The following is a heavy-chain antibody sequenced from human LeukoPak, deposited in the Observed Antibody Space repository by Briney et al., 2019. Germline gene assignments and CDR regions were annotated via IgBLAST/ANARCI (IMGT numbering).Heavy chain of an antibody. D-gene: IGHD6-6*01. J-gene: IGHJ4*02. CDR1: GCTFTSYA. Sequence: ASVKVSCKASGCTFTSYAMNWVRQAPGQGLEWMGWINTNTGNPTYAQGFTGRFVFSLDTSVSTAYLQISSLKAEDTAVYYCAREVAPKQLVRGSYDYWGQGTLVTVSS. CDR3: AREVAPKQLVRGSYDY. CDR2: INTNTGNP. V-gene: IGHV7-4-1*02.